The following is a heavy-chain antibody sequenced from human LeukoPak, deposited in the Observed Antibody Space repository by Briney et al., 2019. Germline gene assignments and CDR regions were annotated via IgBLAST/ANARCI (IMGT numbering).Heavy chain of an antibody. Sequence: SETLSLTCTVSGGSINTPNYYWGWIRQTPGKGLEWIGNIFYSGGTYYSPSLTSRVTISVDTSKNQFSLKLTSVTAADTAVYYCARPRGYNYGYGAFDIWGQGTMVTVSS. V-gene: IGHV4-39*07. CDR3: ARPRGYNYGYGAFDI. D-gene: IGHD5-18*01. CDR1: GGSINTPNYY. J-gene: IGHJ3*02. CDR2: IFYSGGT.